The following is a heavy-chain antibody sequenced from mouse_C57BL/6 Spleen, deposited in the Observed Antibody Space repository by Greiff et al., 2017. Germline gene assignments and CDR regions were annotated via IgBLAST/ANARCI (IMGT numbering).Heavy chain of an antibody. CDR2: IYPRSGNT. Sequence: QVQLKESGAELARPGASVKLSCKASGYTFTSYGISWVKQRTGQGLEWIGEIYPRSGNTYYNEKFKGKATLTADKSSSTAYMELRSLTSEDSAVYFCARGATTVVDFYYWGQGTTLTVSS. J-gene: IGHJ2*01. CDR3: ARGATTVVDFYY. V-gene: IGHV1-81*01. D-gene: IGHD1-1*01. CDR1: GYTFTSYG.